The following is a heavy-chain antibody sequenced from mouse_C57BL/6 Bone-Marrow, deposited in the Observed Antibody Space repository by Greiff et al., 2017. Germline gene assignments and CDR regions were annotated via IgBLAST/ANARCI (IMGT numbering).Heavy chain of an antibody. Sequence: VQLKESGPELVKPGASVKISCKASGYSFTGYYMNWVKQSPEKSLEWIGEINPSTGGTTYNQKFKAKATLTVDKSSSTAYMQLKSLTSEDSAVYYCARRTVVAPRYFDVWGTGTTVTVSS. CDR2: INPSTGGT. V-gene: IGHV1-42*01. J-gene: IGHJ1*03. CDR3: ARRTVVAPRYFDV. D-gene: IGHD1-1*01. CDR1: GYSFTGYY.